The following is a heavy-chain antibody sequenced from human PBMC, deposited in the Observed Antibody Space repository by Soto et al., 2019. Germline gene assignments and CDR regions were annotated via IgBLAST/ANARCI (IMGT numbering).Heavy chain of an antibody. CDR1: GFTFSTYA. J-gene: IGHJ4*02. D-gene: IGHD2-15*01. CDR2: ISGSGGSL. CDR3: AKDPGGLRPRYFDY. Sequence: PGGSLRLSCAASGFTFSTYAMSWVRQAPGKGLEWVSAISGSGGSLYYADSVKGRFTISRDSSKNTLFLQMNSLRAEDTALYYCAKDPGGLRPRYFDYWGQVTLVTVPS. V-gene: IGHV3-23*01.